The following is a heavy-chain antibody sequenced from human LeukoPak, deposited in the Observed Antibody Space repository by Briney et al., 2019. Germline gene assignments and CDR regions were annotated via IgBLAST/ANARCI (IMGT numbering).Heavy chain of an antibody. V-gene: IGHV3-64*01. Sequence: GGSLRLSCAASGFTFNSYAMHWVRQAPGKGLEYVLAISSIGGSTYYANSVKGRFTISRDNSKNTLYLQMGSLRAEDMAVYYCARGDLLPPYFDYWGQGTLVTVSS. CDR2: ISSIGGST. J-gene: IGHJ4*02. CDR1: GFTFNSYA. D-gene: IGHD2-2*01. CDR3: ARGDLLPPYFDY.